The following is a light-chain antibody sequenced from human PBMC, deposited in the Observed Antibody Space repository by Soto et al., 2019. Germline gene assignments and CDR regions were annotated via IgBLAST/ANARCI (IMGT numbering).Light chain of an antibody. V-gene: IGLV2-8*01. Sequence: QSALTQPPSASWSPRQSHTISCTGTLPDSGVYDFVSWYQHHPGKAPRLIIYEVVQRPSGVPDRFSGSKSGNTASLTVSGLQAADEADYFCKSYAGINTYVFGSGTKVTAL. CDR3: KSYAGINTYV. J-gene: IGLJ1*01. CDR1: LPDSGVYDF. CDR2: EVV.